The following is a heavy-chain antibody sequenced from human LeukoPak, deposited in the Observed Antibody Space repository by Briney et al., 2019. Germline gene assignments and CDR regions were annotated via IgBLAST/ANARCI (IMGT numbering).Heavy chain of an antibody. CDR3: ASNDYGDYYIDY. Sequence: GGSLRLSCAASGFAFSSYGMHWVRQAPGKGLEWVAVMSYDGSNKYYADSVKGRFTISRDNSKNTLYLQMNSLRAEDTAVYYCASNDYGDYYIDYWGQGTLVTVSS. CDR1: GFAFSSYG. J-gene: IGHJ4*02. D-gene: IGHD4-17*01. CDR2: MSYDGSNK. V-gene: IGHV3-30*03.